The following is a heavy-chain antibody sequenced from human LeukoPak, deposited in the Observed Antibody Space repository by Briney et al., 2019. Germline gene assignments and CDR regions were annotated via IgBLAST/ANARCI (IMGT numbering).Heavy chain of an antibody. CDR2: ISGSGGST. CDR3: ARLWQPNYGDCLDH. J-gene: IGHJ4*02. D-gene: IGHD4-17*01. Sequence: GGSLRLSCATSGFTFSSYAMSWVRQAPGKGLEWVSAISGSGGSTYYADSVKGRFTISRDNSKNTLYLQMNSLRAEDTAVYYCARLWQPNYGDCLDHWGQGTLVTVTS. CDR1: GFTFSSYA. V-gene: IGHV3-23*01.